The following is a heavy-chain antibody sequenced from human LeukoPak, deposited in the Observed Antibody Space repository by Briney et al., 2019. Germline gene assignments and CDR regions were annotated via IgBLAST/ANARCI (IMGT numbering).Heavy chain of an antibody. V-gene: IGHV5-51*01. Sequence: GAVLQISCKCSCYSFPCYWIGWVRPMGRGGLEWMGIIHPDASTTRNSPTFQGQVTNSADTSISTASLHWSSLKASDTATYYCARRYCSGRNCYYFDYWGQGTLVTVSS. J-gene: IGHJ4*02. CDR3: ARRYCSGRNCYYFDY. CDR2: IHPDASTT. D-gene: IGHD2-15*01. CDR1: CYSFPCYW.